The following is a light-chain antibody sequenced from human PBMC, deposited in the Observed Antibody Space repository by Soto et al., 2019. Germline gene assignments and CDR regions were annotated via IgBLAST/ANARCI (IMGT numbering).Light chain of an antibody. CDR2: DPS. V-gene: IGKV1-5*01. Sequence: DIQMSQSPSPLAASVGDRVTISCRASQSISSWLAWYQQKPGKAPTLLIYDPSSLESGVPSRFSGSGSGTEFTLTISSLQPDDFATYYCKQYSSYWTFGKGNKVDI. J-gene: IGKJ1*01. CDR1: QSISSW. CDR3: KQYSSYWT.